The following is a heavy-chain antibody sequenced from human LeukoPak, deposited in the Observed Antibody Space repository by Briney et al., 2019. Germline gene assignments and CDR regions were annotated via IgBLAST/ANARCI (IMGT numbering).Heavy chain of an antibody. Sequence: ASVKVSCKVSGYTLTELSMHWVRQAPGEGLKWMGGFDPEDGETIYAQKFQGRVTMTEDTSTDTAYMELSSLRSEDTAVYYCATAGVGSYIFDYWGQGTLVTVSS. CDR1: GYTLTELS. CDR3: ATAGVGSYIFDY. CDR2: FDPEDGET. D-gene: IGHD1-26*01. V-gene: IGHV1-24*01. J-gene: IGHJ4*02.